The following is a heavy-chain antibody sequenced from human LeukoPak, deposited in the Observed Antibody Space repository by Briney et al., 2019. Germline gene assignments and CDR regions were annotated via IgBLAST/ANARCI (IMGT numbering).Heavy chain of an antibody. Sequence: SETLSLTCTVSGGSISSSSYYWGWIRQPPGKGLEWIGSIYYSGSTYYNPSLKSRVTTSVDTSKNQFSLKLSSVTAADTAVYYCARHRYSSSWYNYYYMDVWGKGTTVTVSS. V-gene: IGHV4-39*01. CDR2: IYYSGST. D-gene: IGHD6-13*01. CDR1: GGSISSSSYY. CDR3: ARHRYSSSWYNYYYMDV. J-gene: IGHJ6*03.